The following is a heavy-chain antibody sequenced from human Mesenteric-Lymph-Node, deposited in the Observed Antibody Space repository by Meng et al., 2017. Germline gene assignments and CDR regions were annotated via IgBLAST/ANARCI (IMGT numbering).Heavy chain of an antibody. J-gene: IGHJ4*01. CDR1: GDSISTSPYY. CDR2: FKYSGAN. Sequence: GSLRLSCTVSGDSISTSPYYWGWIRQSPGSGPEWLGSFKYSGANYYNPSLRSRVTISVDASKNQFSLRLTSVTAAETAMYYCAREIGARSGYIYWGQGMQVTVSS. D-gene: IGHD5-18*01. CDR3: AREIGARSGYIY. V-gene: IGHV4-39*07.